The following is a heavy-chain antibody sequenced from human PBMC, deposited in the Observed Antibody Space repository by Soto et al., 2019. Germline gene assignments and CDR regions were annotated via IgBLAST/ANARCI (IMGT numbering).Heavy chain of an antibody. CDR1: GGSFSGYY. Sequence: SETLSLTCAVYGGSFSGYYWSWIRQPPGKGLEWIGEINHSGSTNYNPSLKSRVTISVDTSKNQFSLKLRSVTAADTAVYYCARGLGYRYGYHYYGMDVWGQGTTVTVSS. D-gene: IGHD5-18*01. CDR3: ARGLGYRYGYHYYGMDV. J-gene: IGHJ6*02. CDR2: INHSGST. V-gene: IGHV4-34*01.